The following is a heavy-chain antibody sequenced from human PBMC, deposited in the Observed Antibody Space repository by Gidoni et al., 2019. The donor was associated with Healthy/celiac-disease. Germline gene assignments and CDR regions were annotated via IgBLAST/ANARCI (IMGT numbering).Heavy chain of an antibody. CDR3: AKVRGQQLVKVSGFDY. CDR1: GFTFSSYA. V-gene: IGHV3-23*04. D-gene: IGHD6-13*01. J-gene: IGHJ4*02. Sequence: EVQLVESGGGLVQPGGSLSLSCAASGFTFSSYAMSWVRQAPGKGLEWVSAIRGSGGSTYYADSVKGRFTISRDNSKNTLYLQMNSLRAEDTAVYYCAKVRGQQLVKVSGFDYWGQGTLVTVSS. CDR2: IRGSGGST.